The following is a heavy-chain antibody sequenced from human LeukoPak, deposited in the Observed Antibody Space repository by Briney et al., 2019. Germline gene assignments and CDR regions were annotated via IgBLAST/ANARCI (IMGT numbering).Heavy chain of an antibody. J-gene: IGHJ4*02. D-gene: IGHD2-2*01. Sequence: PSETLSLTCAVYGGSFSGYYWSWIRQPPGKGLEWIGEINHSGSTNYNPSLKSRVTISVDTSKNQFSPKLSSVTAAGTAVYYCARSSTPNYWGQGTLVTVSS. CDR2: INHSGST. CDR3: ARSSTPNY. CDR1: GGSFSGYY. V-gene: IGHV4-34*01.